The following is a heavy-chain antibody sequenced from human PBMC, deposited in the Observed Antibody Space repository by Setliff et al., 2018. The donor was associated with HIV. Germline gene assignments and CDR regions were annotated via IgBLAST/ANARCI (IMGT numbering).Heavy chain of an antibody. CDR3: ARDRLTYYFDY. CDR1: GGSVSNYY. J-gene: IGHJ4*02. CDR2: FYTSGSA. V-gene: IGHV4-4*07. Sequence: PSETLSLTCTVSGGSVSNYYWTWIRQSAGKGLEWIGRFYTSGSANYNPSLKSRVTMSVDTSKNQFSLKLSSVTAADTAVYYCARDRLTYYFDYWGQGILVTVSS. D-gene: IGHD3-22*01.